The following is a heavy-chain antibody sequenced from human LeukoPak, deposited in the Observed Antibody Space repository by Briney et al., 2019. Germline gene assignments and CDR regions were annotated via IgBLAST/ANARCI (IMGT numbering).Heavy chain of an antibody. CDR1: GFTFSSYG. CDR2: IRYDGSNK. D-gene: IGHD2-2*01. J-gene: IGHJ4*02. V-gene: IGHV3-30*02. Sequence: GGSLRLSCAASGFTFSSYGMHWVRQAPGKGLEWVAFIRYDGSNKYYADSVKGRFTISRDNSKNTLYLQMNSLRAEDTAVYYCARGGCSTTSCYHFDSWGQRTLVTVSS. CDR3: ARGGCSTTSCYHFDS.